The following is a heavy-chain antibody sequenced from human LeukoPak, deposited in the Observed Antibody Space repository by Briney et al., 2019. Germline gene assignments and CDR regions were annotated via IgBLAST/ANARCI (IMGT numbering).Heavy chain of an antibody. V-gene: IGHV3-23*01. CDR3: ARYGDYVEGFDY. D-gene: IGHD4-17*01. CDR2: ISGSGDTT. Sequence: GGSLRLSCAASGFTFSSCVMSWVRQAPGKGLEWVSAISGSGDTTYYAESVRGRFTISRDNAKNSLYLQMNSLRAEDTAVYYCARYGDYVEGFDYWGQGTLVTVSS. CDR1: GFTFSSCV. J-gene: IGHJ4*02.